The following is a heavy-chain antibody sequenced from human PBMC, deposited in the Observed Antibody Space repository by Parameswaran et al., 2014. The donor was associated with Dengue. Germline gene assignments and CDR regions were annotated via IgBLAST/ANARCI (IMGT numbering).Heavy chain of an antibody. J-gene: IGHJ4*02. Sequence: RWIRQPPGKGLEWIGEIYHSGSTNYNPSLKSRVTISVDKSKNQFSLKLSSVTAADTAVYYCARFGQLAQYFDYWAREPWSPSPQ. D-gene: IGHD6-13*01. V-gene: IGHV4-4*02. CDR3: ARFGQLAQYFDY. CDR2: IYHSGST.